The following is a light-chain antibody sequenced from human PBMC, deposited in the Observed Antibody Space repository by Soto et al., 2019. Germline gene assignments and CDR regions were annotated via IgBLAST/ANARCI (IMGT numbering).Light chain of an antibody. J-gene: IGKJ2*01. CDR3: QQYSTLPHT. CDR1: QSVTNSF. V-gene: IGKV3-20*01. Sequence: ENVLTQSPGTLSLSPGERATLSCRATQSVTNSFFAWYPQKPGQAPRLLIYGISTRATGIPDRFSGSGSGTDFTLTISRLEPEDFVVYYCQQYSTLPHTFGQGTKVDIK. CDR2: GIS.